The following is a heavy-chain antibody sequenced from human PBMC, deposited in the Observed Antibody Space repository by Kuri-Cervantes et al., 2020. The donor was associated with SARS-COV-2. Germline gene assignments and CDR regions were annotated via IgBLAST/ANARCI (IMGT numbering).Heavy chain of an antibody. V-gene: IGHV3-7*01. D-gene: IGHD3-22*01. J-gene: IGHJ6*03. Sequence: GESLKISCAASGFTFGSYWMSWVRQAPGKGLEWVANIKQDGSEKYYVDSVKGRFTISRDNAKNSLYLQMNSLRAEDTAVYYCARDNSWLDYYYMDVWGKGTTVTVSS. CDR3: ARDNSWLDYYYMDV. CDR2: IKQDGSEK. CDR1: GFTFGSYW.